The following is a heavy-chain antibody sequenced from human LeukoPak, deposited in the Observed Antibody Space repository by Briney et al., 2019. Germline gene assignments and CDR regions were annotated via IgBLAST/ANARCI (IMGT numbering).Heavy chain of an antibody. V-gene: IGHV4-59*01. Sequence: PSETLSLTCTVSGGSISSYYWSWIRQPPGKGLEWLGYIYYSGSTNYNPSLKSRVTISVDTSKNQFSLKLSSVTAADTAVYYCARSQYGYQTIYYYYMDVWGKGTTVTVSS. CDR1: GGSISSYY. D-gene: IGHD5-18*01. CDR3: ARSQYGYQTIYYYYMDV. J-gene: IGHJ6*03. CDR2: IYYSGST.